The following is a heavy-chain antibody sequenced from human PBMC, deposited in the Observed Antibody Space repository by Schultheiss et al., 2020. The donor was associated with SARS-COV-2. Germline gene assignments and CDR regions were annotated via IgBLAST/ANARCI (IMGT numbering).Heavy chain of an antibody. CDR2: IYYSGST. V-gene: IGHV4-39*07. CDR3: AREAVGATSIFDY. Sequence: SETQSLTCTVSGGSISSSSYYWGWIRQPPGKGLEWIGYIYYSGSTNYNPSLKSRVTISVDTSKNQFSLKLSSVTAADTAVYYCAREAVGATSIFDYWGQGTLVTVSS. D-gene: IGHD1-26*01. J-gene: IGHJ4*02. CDR1: GGSISSSSYY.